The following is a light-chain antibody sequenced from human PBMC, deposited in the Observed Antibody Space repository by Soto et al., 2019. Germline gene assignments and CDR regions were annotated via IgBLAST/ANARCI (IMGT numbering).Light chain of an antibody. CDR1: SAQIGNDY. Sequence: QSVLTQPPSVSACPGRQGRVSCARGSAQIGNDYVSWYHQLPGTAPKLLIYDNNKRAAGIPDRFSGSESGTSATLGITGLQTGDEADYYCGRRDSRLSTYVFGTGTKVTVL. CDR2: DNN. J-gene: IGLJ1*01. CDR3: GRRDSRLSTYV. V-gene: IGLV1-51*01.